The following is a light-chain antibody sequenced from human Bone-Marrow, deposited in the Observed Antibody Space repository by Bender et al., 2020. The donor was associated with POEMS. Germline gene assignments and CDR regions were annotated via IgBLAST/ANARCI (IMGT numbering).Light chain of an antibody. CDR1: RSNIGAGLD. J-gene: IGLJ2*01. CDR2: DNN. V-gene: IGLV1-40*01. CDR3: QSYDSSLSGSVV. Sequence: QSVLTQPSSVSGSPGQSVTISCTGTRSNIGAGLDVHSYQQISGTAPKLLIFDNNNRPSGVPDRFSGSKSGTSASLAITGLQADDEAYYYCQSYDSSLSGSVVFGGGTKLTVL.